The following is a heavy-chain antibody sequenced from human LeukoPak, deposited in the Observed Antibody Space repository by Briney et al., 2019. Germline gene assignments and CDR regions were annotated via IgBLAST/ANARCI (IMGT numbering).Heavy chain of an antibody. CDR3: ARGLLGFYYYYMDV. CDR1: GYSISSGYY. CDR2: IYHSGST. J-gene: IGHJ6*03. D-gene: IGHD2-15*01. Sequence: SETLSLTCTVSGYSISSGYYWGWIRQPPGKGLEWIGSIYHSGSTYYNPSLKSRVTISVDTSKNQFSLKLSSVTAADTAVYYCARGLLGFYYYYMDVWGKGTTVTVSS. V-gene: IGHV4-38-2*02.